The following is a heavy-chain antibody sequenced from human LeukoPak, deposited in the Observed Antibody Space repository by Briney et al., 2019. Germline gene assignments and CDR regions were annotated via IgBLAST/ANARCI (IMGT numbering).Heavy chain of an antibody. J-gene: IGHJ4*02. CDR3: AKIEGSSSYYFDY. V-gene: IGHV3-30*18. Sequence: GRSLRLSCAAPGFTFSTYATHWVRQAPGKGLECLAIISYDGGSTSYADSVKGRFTISRDNSKNTLYLQMSSLRAEDTAVYYCAKIEGSSSYYFDYWGQGTLVTVSS. D-gene: IGHD6-6*01. CDR1: GFTFSTYA. CDR2: ISYDGGST.